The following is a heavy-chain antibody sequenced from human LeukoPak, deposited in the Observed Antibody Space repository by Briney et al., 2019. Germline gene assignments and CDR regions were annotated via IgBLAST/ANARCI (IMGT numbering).Heavy chain of an antibody. CDR1: GYTFTSYA. CDR3: ARGGRDGYNSPFDH. Sequence: ASVKVSCKASGYTFTSYAMHWVRQAPGQRLEWMGWINAGNGNTKYSQKFQGRVTITRDTSASTAYMELSSLRSEDTAVYYCARGGRDGYNSPFDHWGQGTLVTVSS. CDR2: INAGNGNT. D-gene: IGHD5-24*01. J-gene: IGHJ4*02. V-gene: IGHV1-3*01.